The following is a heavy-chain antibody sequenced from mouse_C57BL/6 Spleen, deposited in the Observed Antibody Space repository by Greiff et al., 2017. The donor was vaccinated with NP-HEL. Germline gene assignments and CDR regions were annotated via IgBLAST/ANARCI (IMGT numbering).Heavy chain of an antibody. V-gene: IGHV3-6*01. Sequence: DVKLQESGPGLVKPSQSLSLTCSVTGYSITSGYYWNCIRQFPGNKLEWMGYISYDGSNNYNPSLKNRISITRDTSKNQFFLKLNSVTTEDTATYYCARDLPSAYWGQGTLVTVSA. J-gene: IGHJ3*01. CDR3: ARDLPSAY. CDR2: ISYDGSN. CDR1: GYSITSGYY.